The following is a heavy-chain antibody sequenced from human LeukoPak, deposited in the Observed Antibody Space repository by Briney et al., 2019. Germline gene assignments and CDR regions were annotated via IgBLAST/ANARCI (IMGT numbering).Heavy chain of an antibody. CDR1: GFTLRSYT. CDR2: IGISSNKI. J-gene: IGHJ6*03. CDR3: AREDSSGYYDYYYMDV. V-gene: IGHV3-21*01. Sequence: GGSLRLSCAASGFTLRSYTMNWVRQAPGKGLEWVSSIGISSNKIYYADSVKGRFIISRDNAKNSVYLQMNSLRAEDTAVYYCAREDSSGYYDYYYMDVWGKGTTVTVSS. D-gene: IGHD3-22*01.